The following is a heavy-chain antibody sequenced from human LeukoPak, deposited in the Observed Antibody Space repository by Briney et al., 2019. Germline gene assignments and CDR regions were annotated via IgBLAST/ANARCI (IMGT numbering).Heavy chain of an antibody. V-gene: IGHV1-24*01. CDR3: ATESSTSSQEGAFDI. CDR2: FDPEDGET. D-gene: IGHD2-2*01. CDR1: GYTLTELS. J-gene: IGHJ3*02. Sequence: ASVKVSCKVSGYTLTELSMHWVRQAPGKGLEWMGGFDPEDGETIYAQKFQGRVTMTEDTSTDTAYMELSSLRSEDTAVYYCATESSTSSQEGAFDIWGQGTMVTVSS.